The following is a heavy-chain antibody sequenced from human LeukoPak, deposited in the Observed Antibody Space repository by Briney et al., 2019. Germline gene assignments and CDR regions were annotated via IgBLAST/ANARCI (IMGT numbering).Heavy chain of an antibody. V-gene: IGHV4-61*01. Sequence: KASETLSLTCTVSGGSISSSSYYWSWIRQPPGKGLECIGYIYYTGSTNYNPSLKSRVTISVDTSKNQFSLKLSSVTAADTAVYYCARGVVAAPGTWDYWGQGTLVTVSS. CDR2: IYYTGST. CDR1: GGSISSSSYY. CDR3: ARGVVAAPGTWDY. D-gene: IGHD6-13*01. J-gene: IGHJ4*02.